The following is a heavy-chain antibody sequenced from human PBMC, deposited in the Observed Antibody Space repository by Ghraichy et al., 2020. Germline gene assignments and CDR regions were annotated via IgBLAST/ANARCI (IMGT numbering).Heavy chain of an antibody. CDR1: GFTVSSNY. CDR2: TYSGGST. V-gene: IGHV3-66*04. CDR3: ARPNYYYGMDV. Sequence: GGSLRLSCAASGFTVSSNYMSWVRQAPGKGLEWVSVTYSGGSTYYADSVKGRFSISRDNAKNSLYLQMNSLRDEDTAVYHCARPNYYYGMDVWGQGTTVTVSS. J-gene: IGHJ6*02.